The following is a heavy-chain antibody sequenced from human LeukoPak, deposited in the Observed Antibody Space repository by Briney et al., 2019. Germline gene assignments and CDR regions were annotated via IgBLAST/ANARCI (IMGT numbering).Heavy chain of an antibody. CDR1: GYTFTGYY. V-gene: IGHV1-2*02. J-gene: IGHJ4*02. CDR2: INPNSGGT. Sequence: GALVKVSCKASGYTFTGYYMHWVRQAPGQGLEWMGWINPNSGGTNYAQKFQGRVTMTRDTSISTAYMELSRLRSDDTAVYYCARETTKGPITMVRGVITYYFDYWGQGTLVTVSS. CDR3: ARETTKGPITMVRGVITYYFDY. D-gene: IGHD3-10*01.